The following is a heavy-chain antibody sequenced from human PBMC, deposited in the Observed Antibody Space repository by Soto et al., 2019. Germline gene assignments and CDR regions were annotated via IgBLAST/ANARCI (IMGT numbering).Heavy chain of an antibody. CDR3: AKSETHQLISPYGMDV. V-gene: IGHV3-23*01. J-gene: IGHJ6*02. CDR1: GFTFTNCA. D-gene: IGHD2-2*01. CDR2: VGGFGDDT. Sequence: EVQLLESGGGLVQPGGSLRLSCATSGFTFTNCAMNWVRQTPAKGLEWVSAVGGFGDDTYYTDSVKGLFTISRDNPKNTPYLEMNSLRAEDTAVYYCAKSETHQLISPYGMDVWGQGTTVTVAS.